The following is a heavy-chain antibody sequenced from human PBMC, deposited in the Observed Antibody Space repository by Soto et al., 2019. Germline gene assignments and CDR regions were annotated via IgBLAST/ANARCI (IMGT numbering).Heavy chain of an antibody. CDR3: AVETTLDY. CDR1: GYTFTSYG. D-gene: IGHD1-7*01. Sequence: ASVKVSCNASGYTFTSYGSSWGRQAPGQGLEWMGWISTYNGNTNYAQKLQGRVTMTTDTSTSTAYMELRSLRSDDTAVYYCAVETTLDYWGQETLVTVSS. J-gene: IGHJ4*02. V-gene: IGHV1-18*01. CDR2: ISTYNGNT.